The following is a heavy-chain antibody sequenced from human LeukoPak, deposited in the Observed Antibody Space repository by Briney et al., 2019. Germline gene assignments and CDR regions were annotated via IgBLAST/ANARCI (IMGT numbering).Heavy chain of an antibody. CDR1: GGSFSGYY. CDR3: ARRGVIRHYYYYYMDV. D-gene: IGHD3-10*01. CDR2: INRSGST. J-gene: IGHJ6*03. V-gene: IGHV4-34*01. Sequence: SETLSLTCAVYGGSFSGYYWSWIRQPPGKGLEWIGEINRSGSTNYNPSLKSRVTISVDTSKNQFSLKLSSVTAADTAVYYCARRGVIRHYYYYYMDVWGKGTTVTVSS.